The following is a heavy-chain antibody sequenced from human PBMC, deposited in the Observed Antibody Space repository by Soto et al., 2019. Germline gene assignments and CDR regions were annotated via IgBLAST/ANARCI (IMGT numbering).Heavy chain of an antibody. CDR3: ARGFLKVVVVPAAILVPWFDP. D-gene: IGHD2-2*02. CDR1: GFTFSSYA. J-gene: IGHJ5*02. Sequence: QVQLVESGGGVVQPERSLRLSCAASGFTFSSYAMHWVRQAPGKGLEWVAVISYDGSNKYYADSVKGRFTISRDNSKNTLYLQMNILRAEDTAVYYCARGFLKVVVVPAAILVPWFDPWGQGTLVTVSS. CDR2: ISYDGSNK. V-gene: IGHV3-30-3*01.